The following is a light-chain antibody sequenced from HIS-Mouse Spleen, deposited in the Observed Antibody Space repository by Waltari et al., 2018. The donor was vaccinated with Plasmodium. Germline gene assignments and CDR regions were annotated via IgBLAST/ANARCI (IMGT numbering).Light chain of an antibody. V-gene: IGLV3-10*01. CDR3: YSTDSSGNHRV. CDR1: ALPKKY. CDR2: EDS. Sequence: SYELTQPPSVSVSPGQTARITCSGDALPKKYAYWYQQKSGQATELVIYEDSKRPSGIPGRFSGSRSGTMATLTISGAQVEDEADYYCYSTDSSGNHRVFGGGTKLTVL. J-gene: IGLJ3*02.